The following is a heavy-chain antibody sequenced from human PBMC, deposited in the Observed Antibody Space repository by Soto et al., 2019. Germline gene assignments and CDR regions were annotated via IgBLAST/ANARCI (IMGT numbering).Heavy chain of an antibody. V-gene: IGHV4-59*08. CDR2: IYYSGST. CDR1: GGSSSSYY. Sequence: LETLSLTCTVSGGSSSSYYWSWIRQPPGKGLEWIGYIYYSGSTNYNPSLKSRVTISVDTSKNQFSLKLSSVTAADTAVYYCARFNWYFDLWGRGTLVTVSS. CDR3: ARFNWYFDL. J-gene: IGHJ2*01.